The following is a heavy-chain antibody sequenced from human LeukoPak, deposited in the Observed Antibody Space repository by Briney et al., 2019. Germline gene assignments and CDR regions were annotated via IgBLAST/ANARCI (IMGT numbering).Heavy chain of an antibody. CDR3: ARYYDSSAYYEDY. V-gene: IGHV1-18*01. CDR1: VYTFTNYG. Sequence: ASVKVSCTASVYTFTNYGINWVRHAPGQGLEWMGWISAYNGNTKYAQKLQGRVTMTTDTTTSTAYMEVRNLTSDDTAVYYCARYYDSSAYYEDYWGQGTLVTVSP. J-gene: IGHJ4*02. D-gene: IGHD3-22*01. CDR2: ISAYNGNT.